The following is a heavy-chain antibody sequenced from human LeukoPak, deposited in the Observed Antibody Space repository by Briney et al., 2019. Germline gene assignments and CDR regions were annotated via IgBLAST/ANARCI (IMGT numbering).Heavy chain of an antibody. J-gene: IGHJ4*02. D-gene: IGHD2-2*02. CDR2: INHSGST. CDR3: AARHCSSTSCYKQRLNNFDY. V-gene: IGHV4-34*01. CDR1: GGSFSGYY. Sequence: SETLSLTCAVYGGSFSGYYWSWIRQPPGKGLEWNGEINHSGSTNYNPSLKSRVTISVDTSKNQFSLKLSSVTAADTAVYYCAARHCSSTSCYKQRLNNFDYWGQGTLVTVSS.